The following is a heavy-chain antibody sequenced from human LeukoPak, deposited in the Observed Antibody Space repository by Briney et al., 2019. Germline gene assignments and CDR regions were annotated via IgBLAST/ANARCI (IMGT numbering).Heavy chain of an antibody. Sequence: GGSLRLSCAASGFTFSSYWMHWVRQAPGRGLVWVSRINSDGSSTSYADSVKGRFTISRDNAKNTLYLQMNSLRAEDTAVYYCARMSDPYYYYYMDVWGKGTTVTVSS. CDR2: INSDGSST. CDR1: GFTFSSYW. CDR3: ARMSDPYYYYYMDV. D-gene: IGHD2-21*02. J-gene: IGHJ6*03. V-gene: IGHV3-74*01.